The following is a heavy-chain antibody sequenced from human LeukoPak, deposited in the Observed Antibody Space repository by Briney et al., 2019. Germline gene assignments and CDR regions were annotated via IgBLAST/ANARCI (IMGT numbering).Heavy chain of an antibody. Sequence: ASVKVSCKTSGYTFTGRGPYIHWVRQAPGQRLEWMRCINPRSGSTNYAQKVQSRVTMTRDTSISTAYMELSRLTSDDTAVYYCATDPTTAGTTRFDYWGQGTLVTVSS. J-gene: IGHJ4*02. CDR1: GYTFTGRGPY. CDR2: INPRSGST. D-gene: IGHD1-1*01. CDR3: ATDPTTAGTTRFDY. V-gene: IGHV1-2*02.